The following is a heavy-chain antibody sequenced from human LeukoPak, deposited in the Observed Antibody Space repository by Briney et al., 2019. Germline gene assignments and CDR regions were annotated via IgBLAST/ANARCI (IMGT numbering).Heavy chain of an antibody. CDR2: INPSGGST. CDR3: ARNNGQDYQKGAFDI. CDR1: GGTFSSYA. V-gene: IGHV1-46*01. D-gene: IGHD2-2*01. J-gene: IGHJ3*02. Sequence: VASVKVSCKASGGTFSSYAISWVRQAPGQGLEWMGIINPSGGSTSYAQKFQGRVTMTRDTSTSTVYMELSSLRSEDTAVYYCARNNGQDYQKGAFDIWGQGTMVTVSS.